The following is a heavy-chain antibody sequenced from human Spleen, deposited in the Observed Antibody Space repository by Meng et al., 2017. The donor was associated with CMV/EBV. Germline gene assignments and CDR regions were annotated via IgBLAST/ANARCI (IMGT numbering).Heavy chain of an antibody. CDR2: ISSSSSYI. CDR3: ARGSYCSSTSCTRLYGMDV. J-gene: IGHJ6*02. D-gene: IGHD2-2*01. V-gene: IGHV3-21*01. CDR1: GFTFSSYS. Sequence: GGSLRLSCAASGFTFSSYSMNWVRQAPGKGLEWVSSISSSSSYIYYADSVKGRFTISRDNAKNSLYLQMNSLRAEDTAVYYCARGSYCSSTSCTRLYGMDVWGQGTTVTVSS.